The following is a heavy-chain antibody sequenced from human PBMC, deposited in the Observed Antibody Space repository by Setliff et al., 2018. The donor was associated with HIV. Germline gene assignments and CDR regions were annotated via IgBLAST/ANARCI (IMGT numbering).Heavy chain of an antibody. J-gene: IGHJ2*01. V-gene: IGHV3-7*01. CDR3: ARGRGVFDL. CDR2: IKQDESEK. CDR1: GFNFNTYW. Sequence: GESLKISCSPSGFNFNTYWMTWVRHFPGKGLEWVANIKQDESEKYYVDSVEGRFTISRDNSKYLVYLQMANLRVEDTAVYFCARGRGVFDLWGCGTLVTVS. D-gene: IGHD2-8*01.